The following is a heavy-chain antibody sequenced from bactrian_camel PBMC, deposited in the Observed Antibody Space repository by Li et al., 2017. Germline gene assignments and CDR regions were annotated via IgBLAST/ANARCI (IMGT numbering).Heavy chain of an antibody. CDR2: IYTARTRP. J-gene: IGHJ4*01. Sequence: HVQLVESGGGSVQAGGSLRLSCSVYGDTSNSVCMAWFREAPGKEREGVASIYTARTRPYYANSVKGRFTISKDNAKNTLYLEMHSLTPEDTAQYYCARGVGALRDGSLCRNPDKYDSWGQGTQVTVS. CDR1: GDTSNSVC. D-gene: IGHD6*01. CDR3: ARGVGALRDGSLCRNPDKYDS. V-gene: IGHV3S1*01.